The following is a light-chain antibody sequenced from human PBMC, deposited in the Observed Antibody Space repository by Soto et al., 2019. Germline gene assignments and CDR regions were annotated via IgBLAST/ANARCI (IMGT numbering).Light chain of an antibody. Sequence: EIVLTQSPATLSLSPGERATLSCRASQSVSSYLAWYQQKPGQAPRILIYAASSRATGIPDRFSGSGSGTDFTLTITRLEPEDSAVYFCQQYTGPPTTFGQGTRLEIK. CDR3: QQYTGPPTT. J-gene: IGKJ5*01. CDR2: AAS. V-gene: IGKV3-11*01. CDR1: QSVSSY.